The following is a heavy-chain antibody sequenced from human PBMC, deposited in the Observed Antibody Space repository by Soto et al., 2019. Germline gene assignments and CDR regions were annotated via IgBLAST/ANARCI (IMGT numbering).Heavy chain of an antibody. V-gene: IGHV3-30*14. CDR1: GFTFSAYT. J-gene: IGHJ3*01. CDR2: ISYDGKSE. D-gene: IGHD1-26*01. Sequence: QMQLVESGGGVVQPGRSLRLSCAASGFTFSAYTMHWVRQAPGKGLEWVEVISYDGKSERYTDTVKGRFTVSRDNSKSTMSLKMNSLRAEDTAVYYCARDGYSGRSDGFDVWGQGTMVTVSS. CDR3: ARDGYSGRSDGFDV.